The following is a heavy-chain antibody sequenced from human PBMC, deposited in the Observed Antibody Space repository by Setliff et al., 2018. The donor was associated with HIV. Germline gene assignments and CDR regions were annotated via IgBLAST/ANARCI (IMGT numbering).Heavy chain of an antibody. D-gene: IGHD3-3*01. J-gene: IGHJ4*02. CDR2: IYYAGAT. CDR3: ARTTVRDFGLVITNFDQ. CDR1: RGSISAYY. Sequence: SETLSLTCTVSRGSISAYYWSWIRQPPGGTLEWIGYIYYAGATNYNPSLKSRVTISIDTSKNQFSLKLSSVTAADTAVYYCARTTVRDFGLVITNFDQWGLGTLVTVSS. V-gene: IGHV4-59*01.